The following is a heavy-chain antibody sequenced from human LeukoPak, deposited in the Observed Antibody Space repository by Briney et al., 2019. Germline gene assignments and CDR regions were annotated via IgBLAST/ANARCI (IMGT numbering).Heavy chain of an antibody. CDR3: AKDQGYSSSSVAFDI. D-gene: IGHD6-6*01. J-gene: IGHJ3*02. CDR1: GFTFSSYG. CDR2: IWYDGSNK. Sequence: GGSLRLSCAASGFTFSSYGMHWVRQAPGKGLEWVAVIWYDGSNKYYADSVKGRFTISRDNSKNTLYLQMNSLRAEDTAVYYCAKDQGYSSSSVAFDIWGQGTMVTVSS. V-gene: IGHV3-33*06.